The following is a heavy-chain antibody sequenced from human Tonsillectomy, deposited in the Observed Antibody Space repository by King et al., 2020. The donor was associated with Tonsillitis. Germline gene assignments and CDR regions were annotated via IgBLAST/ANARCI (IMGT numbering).Heavy chain of an antibody. D-gene: IGHD6-6*01. V-gene: IGHV3-21*01. Sequence: FQLVQSGGGLVQPGGSLRLSCAASGFSFSSYAMNWVRQAPGKGLEWVSFISSSGTYTYYADSLRGRFTISRDNANNSLFLQMNSLGVEDTGVYYCARDGYSSSHWGQGTLVTVSS. CDR3: ARDGYSSSH. CDR2: ISSSGTYT. CDR1: GFSFSSYA. J-gene: IGHJ4*02.